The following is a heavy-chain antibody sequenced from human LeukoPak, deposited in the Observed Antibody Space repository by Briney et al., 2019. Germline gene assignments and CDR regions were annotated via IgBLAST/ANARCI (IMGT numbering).Heavy chain of an antibody. D-gene: IGHD4-17*01. J-gene: IGHJ4*02. CDR3: ANGCFKRTVTVDY. Sequence: GASLRLSCAASGFTFSSYAMSWVSQAPGKGLEWVSAISGSGGRTYYADSVKGRFTISRDNSKNTLYLQMNSLRAEDTAVYYCANGCFKRTVTVDYWGQGPLVTVSS. CDR1: GFTFSSYA. CDR2: ISGSGGRT. V-gene: IGHV3-23*01.